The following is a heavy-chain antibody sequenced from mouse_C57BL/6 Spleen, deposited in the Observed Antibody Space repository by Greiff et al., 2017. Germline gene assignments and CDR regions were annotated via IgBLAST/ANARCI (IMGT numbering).Heavy chain of an antibody. J-gene: IGHJ2*01. Sequence: QVQLQQSGAELARPGASVKMSCKASGYTFTSYTMHWVNQRPGQGLEWIGYINPSSGYTKYNQKFKDKATLTADKSSSTAYMQLSSLTSEDSAVYYCATFQGYFDYWGQGTTLTVSS. V-gene: IGHV1-4*01. CDR1: GYTFTSYT. CDR3: ATFQGYFDY. CDR2: INPSSGYT.